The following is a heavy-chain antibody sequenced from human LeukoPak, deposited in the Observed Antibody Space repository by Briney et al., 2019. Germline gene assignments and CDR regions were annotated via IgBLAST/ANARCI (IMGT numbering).Heavy chain of an antibody. D-gene: IGHD3-10*01. CDR3: AKAATMHCYGSGSFDY. J-gene: IGHJ4*02. CDR2: ISGSGGST. V-gene: IGHV3-23*01. Sequence: GGSLRLSCAASGFTFSSYAMSWVRQAPGKGLEWVSAISGSGGSTYYADSVKGRFTISRDNSKNTLYLQMNSLRAEDTAVYYCAKAATMHCYGSGSFDYWGQGTLVTVSS. CDR1: GFTFSSYA.